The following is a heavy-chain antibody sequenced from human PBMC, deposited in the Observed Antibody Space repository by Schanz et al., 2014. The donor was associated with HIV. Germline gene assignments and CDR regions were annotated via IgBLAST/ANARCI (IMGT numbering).Heavy chain of an antibody. J-gene: IGHJ4*02. V-gene: IGHV3-33*06. CDR2: IWFDGRNK. CDR1: GFTFSSYG. D-gene: IGHD3-22*01. CDR3: AKPEYDSRGNSQSHFDS. Sequence: QVQLVESGGGVVQPGRSLRLSCAASGFTFSSYGMHWVRQAPGKGLEWVAVIWFDGRNKYYGDSVKGRFMISRDNSKNTLYLQMTTLRTEDTAVYYCAKPEYDSRGNSQSHFDSWGQGTLVTVSS.